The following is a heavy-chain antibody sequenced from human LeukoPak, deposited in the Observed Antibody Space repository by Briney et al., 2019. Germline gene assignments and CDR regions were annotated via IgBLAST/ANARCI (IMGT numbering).Heavy chain of an antibody. Sequence: GGSLRLSCAASGFTFSNYAMGWVRQAPGKGLEWVSIINDGGTKTYYADAVKGRFTISRDNSKNTLYLQMNSLRAEDTALYHCAKRDGYNGVVDYWGQGTLVTVSS. CDR1: GFTFSNYA. V-gene: IGHV3-23*01. CDR3: AKRDGYNGVVDY. J-gene: IGHJ4*02. D-gene: IGHD5-24*01. CDR2: INDGGTKT.